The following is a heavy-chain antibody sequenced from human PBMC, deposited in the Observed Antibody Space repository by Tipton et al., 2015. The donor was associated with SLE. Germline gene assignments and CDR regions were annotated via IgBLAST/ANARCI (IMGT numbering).Heavy chain of an antibody. D-gene: IGHD1-1*01. V-gene: IGHV3-9*01. CDR2: ISWNTGSI. J-gene: IGHJ4*02. CDR3: ASQVPWNFDY. Sequence: QAPGKGLEWVSGISWNTGSIGYADSVKGRFTISRDNSKNTLYLQMNSLRAEDTAVYYCASQVPWNFDYWGQGTLVTVSS.